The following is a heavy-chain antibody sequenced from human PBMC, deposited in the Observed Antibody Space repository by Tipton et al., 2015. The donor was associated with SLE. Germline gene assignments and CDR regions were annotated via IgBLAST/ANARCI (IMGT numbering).Heavy chain of an antibody. CDR1: GGSISSSSYY. CDR2: IYYSGST. V-gene: IGHV4-39*07. Sequence: TLSLTCTVSGGSISSSSYYWGWIRQPPGKGLEWIGSIYYSGSTYYNPSLKSRVTISVDTSKNQFSLKLSSVTAADTAVYYCARGGDPGVTTSHYWGQGTLVTVSS. CDR3: ARGGDPGVTTSHY. J-gene: IGHJ4*02. D-gene: IGHD4-11*01.